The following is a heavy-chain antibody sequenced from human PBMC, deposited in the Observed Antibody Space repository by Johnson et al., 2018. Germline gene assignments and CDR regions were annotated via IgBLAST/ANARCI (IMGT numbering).Heavy chain of an antibody. CDR3: VRHPRKGLCGGGRCYVGSLFDAFDI. CDR2: IFPGDFAT. J-gene: IGHJ3*02. Sequence: EVQLVESGAEVKQPGESLKISCQGSGYNFPNYWIGWVRQMPGKGLEWMGVIFPGDFATTFRPSVQARVTISVDKSINTAYLQWSSLEAADTAMYYCVRHPRKGLCGGGRCYVGSLFDAFDIWGQGTKVTVSS. D-gene: IGHD2-15*01. V-gene: IGHV5-51*01. CDR1: GYNFPNYW.